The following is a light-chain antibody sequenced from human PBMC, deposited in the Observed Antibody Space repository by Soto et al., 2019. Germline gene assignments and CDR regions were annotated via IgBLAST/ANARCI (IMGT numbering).Light chain of an antibody. J-gene: IGKJ5*01. V-gene: IGKV1-6*01. CDR2: AAS. Sequence: ALQMTQSPSSLSACVGDRITITFRASQGIRNDLGWYQQKPGKAPKLLIYAASSLQCGVPSRFSGSGYGTHFSLTISSLQSEDLAPYFCLQDYIYFGFGQGTRLEIK. CDR1: QGIRND. CDR3: LQDYIYFG.